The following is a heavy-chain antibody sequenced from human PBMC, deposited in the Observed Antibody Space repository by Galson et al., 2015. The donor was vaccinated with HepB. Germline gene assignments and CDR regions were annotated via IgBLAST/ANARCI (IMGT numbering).Heavy chain of an antibody. Sequence: SLRLSCAASGFTFSSYGMHRVRQAPGKGLEWVAVISYDGSNKYYADSVKGRFTISRDNSKNTLYLQMNSLRAEDTAVFYCAKDKQWLSYYYYGIDVWGQGTTVTVSS. CDR2: ISYDGSNK. CDR3: AKDKQWLSYYYYGIDV. D-gene: IGHD6-19*01. CDR1: GFTFSSYG. J-gene: IGHJ6*02. V-gene: IGHV3-30*18.